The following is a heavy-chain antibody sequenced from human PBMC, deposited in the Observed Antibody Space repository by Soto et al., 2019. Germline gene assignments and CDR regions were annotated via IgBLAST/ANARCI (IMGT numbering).Heavy chain of an antibody. J-gene: IGHJ4*02. D-gene: IGHD1-26*01. CDR3: ARLGGTKEYYIDY. V-gene: IGHV3-21*01. Sequence: SGSPRISSAASGYIFSIYTMNWVRQAPGKGLEWVSSISPTSSYIYYADSLKGRFTISRDNAKNSLYLQMNSLRADDTAVYYCARLGGTKEYYIDYWGQGT. CDR2: ISPTSSYI. CDR1: GYIFSIYT.